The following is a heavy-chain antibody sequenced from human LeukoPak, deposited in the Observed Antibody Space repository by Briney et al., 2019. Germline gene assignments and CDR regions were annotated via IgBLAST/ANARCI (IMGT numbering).Heavy chain of an antibody. Sequence: SGGSLRLSCAASGFTFSNAWMSWVRQAPGKGLEWVGRIKSKTDGGTTDYAAPVKGRLTISRDNPRNMLYMEMNSLRAEDTAVYYCSVMHRYYDGSGYWVQWGQGTLVTVSS. CDR3: SVMHRYYDGSGYWVQ. J-gene: IGHJ4*02. CDR1: GFTFSNAW. CDR2: IKSKTDGGTT. D-gene: IGHD3-22*01. V-gene: IGHV3-15*01.